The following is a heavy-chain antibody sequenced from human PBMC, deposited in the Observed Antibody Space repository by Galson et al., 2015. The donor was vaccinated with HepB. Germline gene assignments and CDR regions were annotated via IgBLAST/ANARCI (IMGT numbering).Heavy chain of an antibody. V-gene: IGHV5-10-1*01. CDR3: ARQSKIVVPASDQHGMDV. CDR1: GYSFTTYW. Sequence: GAEVKKPGESLRISCKGSGYSFTTYWINWVRQMPGKGLEWMGRIDPSDFYTDYSPSFQGHVSISADKSVNTAFLYWSSLQASDTAIYYCARQSKIVVPASDQHGMDVWGQGTTVTVSS. CDR2: IDPSDFYT. J-gene: IGHJ6*02. D-gene: IGHD3-22*01.